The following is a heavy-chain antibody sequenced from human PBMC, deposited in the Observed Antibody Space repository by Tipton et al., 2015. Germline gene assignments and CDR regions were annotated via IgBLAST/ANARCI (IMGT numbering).Heavy chain of an antibody. Sequence: QLVQSGAEVKEPGASVRVSCQASGYTFTGHYMYWIRQAPGHGLEWMGWIHPASGSTNYAQQFQGRVTMTRDTSMSTVYMELKRLTSDDTAVYYCARSRSRENDYWGQGTLVTVTS. CDR2: IHPASGST. CDR3: ARSRSRENDY. J-gene: IGHJ4*02. D-gene: IGHD2-2*01. CDR1: GYTFTGHY. V-gene: IGHV1-2*02.